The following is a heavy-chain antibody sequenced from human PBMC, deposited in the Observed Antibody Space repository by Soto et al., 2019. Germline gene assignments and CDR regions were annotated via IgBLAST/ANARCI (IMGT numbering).Heavy chain of an antibody. V-gene: IGHV1-69*06. Sequence: QVQLVQSGAEVKKPGSSVKVSCKASGGTFSSYAISWVRQAPGQGLEWMGGIIPIFGTANYAQKFQGRVTITADKSTSTAYMELSSLRSEDTAVYYCARGLRLLAFRYYYYGMDVWGQGTTVTVSS. J-gene: IGHJ6*02. CDR3: ARGLRLLAFRYYYYGMDV. CDR1: GGTFSSYA. D-gene: IGHD2-21*02. CDR2: IIPIFGTA.